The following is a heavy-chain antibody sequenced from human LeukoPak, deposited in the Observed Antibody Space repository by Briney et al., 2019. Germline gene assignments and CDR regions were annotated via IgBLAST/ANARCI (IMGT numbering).Heavy chain of an antibody. J-gene: IGHJ4*02. Sequence: PGGSLRLSCAASGFTFSSYAMSWVRQAPGKGLEWVSAISGRGDRTYYADSVKGRFTLSRDNSKNTLYLQMNSLRAEDTAVYYCAKDARRSSGWWFFDHWGQGTLVTVSS. CDR1: GFTFSSYA. CDR3: AKDARRSSGWWFFDH. CDR2: ISGRGDRT. V-gene: IGHV3-23*01. D-gene: IGHD6-19*01.